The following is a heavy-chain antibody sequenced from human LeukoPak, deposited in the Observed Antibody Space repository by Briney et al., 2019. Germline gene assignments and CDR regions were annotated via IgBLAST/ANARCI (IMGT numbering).Heavy chain of an antibody. Sequence: GGSLRLSCAASGFTFSSYAMHWVRQAPGKGLEWVAVISYDGSNKYYADSVKGRFTISRDNSTNTLYLQMNSLRAEATAVYYCARDSSSVWFGELLYYFDYRGQGTLVTVSS. J-gene: IGHJ4*02. CDR3: ARDSSSVWFGELLYYFDY. D-gene: IGHD3-10*01. CDR1: GFTFSSYA. CDR2: ISYDGSNK. V-gene: IGHV3-30-3*01.